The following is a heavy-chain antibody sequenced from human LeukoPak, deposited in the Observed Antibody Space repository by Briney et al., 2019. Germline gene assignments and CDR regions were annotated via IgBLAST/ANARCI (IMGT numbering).Heavy chain of an antibody. J-gene: IGHJ6*02. CDR1: EFTVSSNY. V-gene: IGHV3-53*01. CDR2: IYIGGNT. D-gene: IGHD3-10*01. Sequence: GGFLRLSCAASEFTVSSNYMHWVRQAPGKGLEWVSLIYIGGNTFYADSVKGRFTISRDNSKNTLYLQMNSLRAEDTAVYYCAREDGSGSYPGYYYDMDVWGQGTTVTVSS. CDR3: AREDGSGSYPGYYYDMDV.